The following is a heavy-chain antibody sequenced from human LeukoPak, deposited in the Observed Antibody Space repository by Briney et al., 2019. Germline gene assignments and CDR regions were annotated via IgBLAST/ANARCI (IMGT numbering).Heavy chain of an antibody. CDR3: ARDLPAHDAFDI. D-gene: IGHD6-25*01. CDR1: GGSISSGSYY. J-gene: IGHJ3*02. Sequence: SGTLSLTCTVSGGSISSGSYYWSWIRQPAGKGLEWIGRIYTSGSTNYNPSLKSRVTISVDTSKNQFSLKLSSVTAADTAVYYCARDLPAHDAFDIWGQGTMVTVSS. V-gene: IGHV4-61*02. CDR2: IYTSGST.